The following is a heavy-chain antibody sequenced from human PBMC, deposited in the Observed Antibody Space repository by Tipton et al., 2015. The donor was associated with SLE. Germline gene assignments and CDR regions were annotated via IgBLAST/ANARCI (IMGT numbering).Heavy chain of an antibody. CDR3: AKPGPLALDAFDI. V-gene: IGHV3-23*01. D-gene: IGHD2-8*02. CDR2: ISGSGGST. Sequence: SLRLSCAASGFTVSSNYMSWVRQAPGKGLEWVSAISGSGGSTYYADSVKGRFTISRDNSKNTLYLQMNSLRAEDTAVYYCAKPGPLALDAFDIWGQGTMVTVSS. J-gene: IGHJ3*02. CDR1: GFTVSSNY.